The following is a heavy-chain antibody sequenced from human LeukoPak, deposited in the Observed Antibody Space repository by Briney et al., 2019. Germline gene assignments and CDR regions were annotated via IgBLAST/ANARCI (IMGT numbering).Heavy chain of an antibody. V-gene: IGHV1-18*01. D-gene: IGHD3-22*01. J-gene: IGHJ1*01. Sequence: GASVKVSCKASGYTFTSYGISWVRQAPGQGLDWMGWISAYNGNTNYAQKLQGRVTMTTDTSTSTAYMELRSLRSDDTAVYYCARGHGGSGYYRMRDEYFQHWGQGTLVTVSS. CDR2: ISAYNGNT. CDR1: GYTFTSYG. CDR3: ARGHGGSGYYRMRDEYFQH.